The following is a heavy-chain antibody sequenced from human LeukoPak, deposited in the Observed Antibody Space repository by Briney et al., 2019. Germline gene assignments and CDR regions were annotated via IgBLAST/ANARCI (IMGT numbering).Heavy chain of an antibody. CDR2: ISSRSSYI. Sequence: MSGGSLRLSCAASGFTFSPYNMNWVRQAPGKGLEWVSAISSRSSYIHYADSVKGRFTISRDNAKNSLYLQMNSLRAEDTAVYYCARGGGYCGGDCYGIDYWGQGTLVTVSS. J-gene: IGHJ4*02. CDR3: ARGGGYCGGDCYGIDY. CDR1: GFTFSPYN. V-gene: IGHV3-21*01. D-gene: IGHD2-21*01.